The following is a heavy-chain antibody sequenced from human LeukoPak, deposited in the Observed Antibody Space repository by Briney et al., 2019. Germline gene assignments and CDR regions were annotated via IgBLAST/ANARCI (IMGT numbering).Heavy chain of an antibody. CDR2: ISYDGSNK. D-gene: IGHD6-13*01. Sequence: GVSLRLSCAASGFTFSSYAMHWVRQAPGKGLEWVAVISYDGSNKYYADSVKGRFTISRDNSKNTLYLQMNSLRAEDTAVYYCARDHSSSWYDADRFDPWGQGTLVTVSS. J-gene: IGHJ5*02. CDR3: ARDHSSSWYDADRFDP. CDR1: GFTFSSYA. V-gene: IGHV3-30*04.